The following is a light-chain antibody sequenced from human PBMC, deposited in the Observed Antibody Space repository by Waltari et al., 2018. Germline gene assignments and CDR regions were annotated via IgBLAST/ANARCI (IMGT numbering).Light chain of an antibody. CDR1: SSNIVSNY. CDR2: RNN. Sequence: QSVLTQPPSASGTPGQRVTISCSGSSSNIVSNYVYWYQQVPGTAPKLLIYRNNQRPSGVPDRFSGSKSGTSASLAISGLRSEDEADYYCGTWDGSLSAWVFGGGTKLTVL. CDR3: GTWDGSLSAWV. J-gene: IGLJ3*02. V-gene: IGLV1-47*01.